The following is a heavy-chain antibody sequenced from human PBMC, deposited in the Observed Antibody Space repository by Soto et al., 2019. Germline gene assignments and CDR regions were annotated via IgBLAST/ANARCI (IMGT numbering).Heavy chain of an antibody. D-gene: IGHD3-22*01. Sequence: SVKVSCKASGGTFSRYTITWVRQAPGQGLEWMGGITPMFGTPNYAQKFQGRVTITADESTSTAYMELSSLRSEDTAMYYCARDGTLYDSSAYYYLYWGQGTLVTVSS. CDR3: ARDGTLYDSSAYYYLY. V-gene: IGHV1-69*13. CDR1: GGTFSRYT. CDR2: ITPMFGTP. J-gene: IGHJ4*02.